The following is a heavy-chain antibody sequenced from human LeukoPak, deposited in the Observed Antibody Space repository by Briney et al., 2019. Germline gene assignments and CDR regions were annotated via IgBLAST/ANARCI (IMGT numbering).Heavy chain of an antibody. CDR3: AKPGETSNYYFDS. D-gene: IGHD1-1*01. V-gene: IGHV3-23*01. CDR2: ISNSGRST. Sequence: PGGSLRLSCAASGFRFSTYDMTWVRQAPGKGLEWVSTISNSGRSTYYADSVKGRFTISRDNSKNTLYLQMNSLRAEDTALYYCAKPGETSNYYFDSWGQGTLVTVSS. J-gene: IGHJ4*02. CDR1: GFRFSTYD.